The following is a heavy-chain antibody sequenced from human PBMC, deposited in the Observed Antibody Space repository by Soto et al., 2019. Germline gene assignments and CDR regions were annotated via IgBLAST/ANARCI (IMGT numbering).Heavy chain of an antibody. D-gene: IGHD6-13*01. V-gene: IGHV5-51*01. J-gene: IGHJ6*02. CDR1: GYSFTSYW. CDR2: IYPGDSDT. CDR3: ARTSRGKQLVRYYYYGMDV. Sequence: GESLKISCKGSGYSFTSYWIGWVRQMPGKGLEWMGIIYPGDSDTRYSPSFQGQVTISADKSISTAYLQWSSLKASDTAMYYCARTSRGKQLVRYYYYGMDVWGQGTTVTVSS.